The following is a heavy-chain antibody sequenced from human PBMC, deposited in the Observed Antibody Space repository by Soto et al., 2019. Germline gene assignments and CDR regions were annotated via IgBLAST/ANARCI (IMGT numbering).Heavy chain of an antibody. D-gene: IGHD3-10*01. CDR2: IYHSGST. J-gene: IGHJ6*02. CDR1: GDSISRSYW. CDR3: ARVFGFGGMDV. V-gene: IGHV4-4*02. Sequence: SETLSLTCAVSGDSISRSYWWSWVRQLSGKGLEWIGEIYHSGSTIYNPSLQSRVTLSVDKSKNEFSLKMSSVTAADTAVYYCARVFGFGGMDVWGQGTTVTAP.